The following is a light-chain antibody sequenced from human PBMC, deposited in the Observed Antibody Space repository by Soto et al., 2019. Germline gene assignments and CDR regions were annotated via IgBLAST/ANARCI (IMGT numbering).Light chain of an antibody. CDR2: GAS. Sequence: EIVLTQSPGTLSLSPGERATLSCRASQSVSSSYLAWYQQKLGQAPRLLIYGASSRATGIPDRFSGSGSGTYVTLTISRLEPDDFAVYYCKQYVSLPWTFGQGTKVELK. J-gene: IGKJ1*01. CDR3: KQYVSLPWT. CDR1: QSVSSSY. V-gene: IGKV3-20*01.